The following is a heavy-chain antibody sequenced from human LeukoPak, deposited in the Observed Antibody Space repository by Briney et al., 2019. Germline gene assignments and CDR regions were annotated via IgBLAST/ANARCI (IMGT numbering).Heavy chain of an antibody. D-gene: IGHD2-2*01. CDR3: ARDVVVPATANYYQYHYYMDV. V-gene: IGHV4-4*07. CDR1: GGSISSYY. CDR2: IYSSGST. J-gene: IGHJ6*03. Sequence: TSGTLSLTCTVSGGSISSYYWSWIRQPAGKGLEWIGLIYSSGSTNYNPSLKSRVTMSVDTSKNQFSLKLSSVTAADTAVYYCARDVVVPATANYYQYHYYMDVWGKGTAVTVSS.